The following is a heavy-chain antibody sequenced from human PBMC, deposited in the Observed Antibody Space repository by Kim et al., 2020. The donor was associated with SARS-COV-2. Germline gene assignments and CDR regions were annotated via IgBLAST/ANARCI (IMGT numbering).Heavy chain of an antibody. CDR3: ARHDRDGYANWFDT. J-gene: IGHJ5*02. V-gene: IGHV4-39*01. D-gene: IGHD5-12*01. CDR1: GDSISGHPYY. CDR2: IYYSGIT. Sequence: SETLSLSCTVSGDSISGHPYYWGWIRQPPGKGMQWIASIYYSGITYYNLSLKSRATISVAKSKNQFSLKLTSVTAADTAVYYCARHDRDGYANWFDTWGQGTLVTVSS.